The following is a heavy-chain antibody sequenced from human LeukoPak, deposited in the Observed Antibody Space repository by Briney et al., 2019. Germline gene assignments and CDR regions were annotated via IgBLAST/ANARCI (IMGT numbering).Heavy chain of an antibody. CDR1: GFTFSSYG. J-gene: IGHJ4*02. V-gene: IGHV3-30*02. D-gene: IGHD2-2*01. CDR3: AKDEDIVVVPAAISYFDY. Sequence: GESLRLSCAASGFTFSSYGMHWVRQAPGKGLEWVAFMRYDGSNKYYADSVKGRFTISRDNSKNTLYLQMNSLRAEDTAVYYCAKDEDIVVVPAAISYFDYWGQGTLVTVSS. CDR2: MRYDGSNK.